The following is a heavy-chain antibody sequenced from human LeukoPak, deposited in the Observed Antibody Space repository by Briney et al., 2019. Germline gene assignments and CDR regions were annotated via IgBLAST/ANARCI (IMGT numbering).Heavy chain of an antibody. CDR2: ISAYNGNT. D-gene: IGHD5-12*01. Sequence: GASVKVSCKASGGTFSSYAISWVRQAPGQGLEWMGWISAYNGNTNYAQKLQGRVTMTTDTSTSTAYMELRSLRSDDTAVYYCARSVGIGYSGYDSWGQGTLVTVSS. CDR3: ARSVGIGYSGYDS. CDR1: GGTFSSYA. V-gene: IGHV1-18*01. J-gene: IGHJ4*02.